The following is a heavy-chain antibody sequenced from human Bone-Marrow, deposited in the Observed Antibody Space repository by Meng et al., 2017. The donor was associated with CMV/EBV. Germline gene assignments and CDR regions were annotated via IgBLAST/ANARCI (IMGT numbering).Heavy chain of an antibody. CDR2: INPNSGGT. D-gene: IGHD2-15*01. CDR1: GYTFTGYY. CDR3: ARGRILTKNWFDP. J-gene: IGHJ5*02. Sequence: ASVKVSCKASGYTFTGYYMHWVRQAPGQGLEWMGWINPNSGGTNYAQKLQGRVTMTTDTSTSTAYMELSRLRSDDTAVYYCARGRILTKNWFDPWGQGTLVTVSS. V-gene: IGHV1-2*02.